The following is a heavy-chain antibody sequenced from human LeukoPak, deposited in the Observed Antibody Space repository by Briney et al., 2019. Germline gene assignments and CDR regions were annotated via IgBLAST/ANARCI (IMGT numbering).Heavy chain of an antibody. V-gene: IGHV3-20*04. Sequence: GGSLRLSCAASGFTFDDYGMSWVRQAPGKGLEWVSGIYWNGGSTGYADSVKGRFTISRDNVKNSLYLQMNSLRAEDTALYYCARVMDYYGSGSYYPPYFDYWGQGTLVTVSS. CDR3: ARVMDYYGSGSYYPPYFDY. D-gene: IGHD3-10*01. CDR2: IYWNGGST. CDR1: GFTFDDYG. J-gene: IGHJ4*02.